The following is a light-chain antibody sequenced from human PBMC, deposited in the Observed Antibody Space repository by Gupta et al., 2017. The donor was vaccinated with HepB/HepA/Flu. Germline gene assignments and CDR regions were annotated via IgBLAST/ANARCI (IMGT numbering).Light chain of an antibody. CDR1: ALPKQY. CDR2: KDS. V-gene: IGLV3-25*03. J-gene: IGLJ1*01. Sequence: SYELPPPPSVSVSPGQTARITCSGDALPKQYAYWYQQKPGQAPVLVIYKDSERPSGIPERFSGSSSGTTVTLTISGVQAEDEADYYCQSADSSDTYYYVFGTGTKVTVL. CDR3: QSADSSDTYYYV.